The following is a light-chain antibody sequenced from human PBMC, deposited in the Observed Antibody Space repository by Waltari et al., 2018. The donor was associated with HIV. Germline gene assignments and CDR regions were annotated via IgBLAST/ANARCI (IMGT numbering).Light chain of an antibody. CDR1: NSNIGSNT. J-gene: IGLJ3*02. CDR3: ATWDDSLNAWV. V-gene: IGLV1-44*01. CDR2: STD. Sequence: QSVLTQSPSASGTPGQRVTISCSGSNSNIGSNTVTWYHQLPGTAPKLLIYSTDQRPSGVPDRYSASKSGTSASLAIRGLQPEDEADYYCATWDDSLNAWVFGGGTKLTVL.